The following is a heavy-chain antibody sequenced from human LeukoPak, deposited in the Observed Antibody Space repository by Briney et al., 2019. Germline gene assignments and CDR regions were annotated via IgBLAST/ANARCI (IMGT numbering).Heavy chain of an antibody. V-gene: IGHV4-34*01. Sequence: SETLSLTCAVYGGSFSGYYWSWIRQPPGKGLEWIGEINHSGSTNYNPSLKSRVTISVDTSKNQFSLKLGSVTAADTAVYYCARGLRWSPPDYWGQGTLVTVSS. CDR3: ARGLRWSPPDY. CDR1: GGSFSGYY. D-gene: IGHD4-23*01. CDR2: INHSGST. J-gene: IGHJ4*02.